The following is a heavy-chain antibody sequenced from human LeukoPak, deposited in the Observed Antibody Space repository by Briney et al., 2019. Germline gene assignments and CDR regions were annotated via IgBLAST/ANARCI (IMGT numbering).Heavy chain of an antibody. V-gene: IGHV3-53*01. Sequence: GGSLRLSCAASGFTVSSNYMSWVRQAPGKGLEWVSVIYSGGSTYYADSVKGRFTISRDNAKNSLYLQMNSLRAEDTAVYYCHVVVPAARVYSSGWELDYWGQGTLVTVSS. D-gene: IGHD2-2*01. CDR1: GFTVSSNY. CDR3: HVVVPAARVYSSGWELDY. J-gene: IGHJ4*02. CDR2: IYSGGST.